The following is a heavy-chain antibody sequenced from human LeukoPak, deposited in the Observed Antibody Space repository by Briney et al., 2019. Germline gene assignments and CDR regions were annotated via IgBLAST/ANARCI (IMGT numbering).Heavy chain of an antibody. CDR2: FYHTGRT. V-gene: IGHV4-38-2*02. CDR3: ARGLSYYDSSGYVFDY. Sequence: SETLSLTCTVSGYSISLGYYWGWIRQPPGKGLEWIGSFYHTGRTYYNPSLKSRVTVSGDTSKNQFSLKLSSVTAADTAVYYCARGLSYYDSSGYVFDYWGQGTLVTVSS. CDR1: GYSISLGYY. J-gene: IGHJ4*02. D-gene: IGHD3-22*01.